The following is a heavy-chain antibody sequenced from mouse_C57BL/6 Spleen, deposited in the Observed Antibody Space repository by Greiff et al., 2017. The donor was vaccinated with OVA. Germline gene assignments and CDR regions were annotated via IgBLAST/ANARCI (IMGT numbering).Heavy chain of an antibody. V-gene: IGHV1-19*01. CDR1: GYTFTDYY. D-gene: IGHD2-5*01. J-gene: IGHJ3*01. CDR2: INPYNGGT. Sequence: EVKVVESGPVLVKPGASVKMSCKASGYTFTDYYMNWVKQSHGKSLEWIGVINPYNGGTSYNQKFKGKATLTVDKSSSTAYMELNSLTSEDSAVYYCASGSNPWFAYWGQGTLVTVSA. CDR3: ASGSNPWFAY.